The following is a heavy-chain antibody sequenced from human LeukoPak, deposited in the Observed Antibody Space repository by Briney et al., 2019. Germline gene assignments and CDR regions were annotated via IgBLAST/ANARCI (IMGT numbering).Heavy chain of an antibody. Sequence: GGSLRLSCAASGFTFSSYAMSWVRQALGKGLEWVSAISGSGGSTYYADSVKGRFTISRDNSKNTLYLQMNSLRAEDTAVYYCAKAAIVATAGYYFDYGGQGTLVTVSS. CDR2: ISGSGGST. J-gene: IGHJ4*02. V-gene: IGHV3-23*01. CDR3: AKAAIVATAGYYFDY. D-gene: IGHD5-12*01. CDR1: GFTFSSYA.